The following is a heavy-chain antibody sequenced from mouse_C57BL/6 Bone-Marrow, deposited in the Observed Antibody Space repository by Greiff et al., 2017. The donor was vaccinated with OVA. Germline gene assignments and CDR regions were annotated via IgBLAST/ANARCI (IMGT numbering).Heavy chain of an antibody. V-gene: IGHV2-2*01. D-gene: IGHD2-5*01. CDR2: IWSGGST. CDR3: ARNPSYSNYAMDY. CDR1: GFSLTSYG. J-gene: IGHJ4*01. Sequence: VKLQESGPGLVQPSQRLSITCTVSGFSLTSYGVHWVRQSPGKGLEWLGVIWSGGSTDYNAAFIYRLSISKDNSKSQVFFKMTSLQADDTAIYYCARNPSYSNYAMDYWGQGTSVTVSS.